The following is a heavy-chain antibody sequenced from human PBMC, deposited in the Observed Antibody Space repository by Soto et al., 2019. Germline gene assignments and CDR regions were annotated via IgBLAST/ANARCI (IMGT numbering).Heavy chain of an antibody. V-gene: IGHV3-23*01. J-gene: IGHJ4*02. CDR3: AKDGDFIPEAYFDY. CDR1: GFTFSSYA. CDR2: ISGSGGST. Sequence: LRLSCAASGFTFSSYAMSWVRQAPGKGLEWVSAISGSGGSTYYADSVKGRFTISRDNSKNTLYLQMNSLRAEDTAVYYCAKDGDFIPEAYFDYWGQGTLVTVSS. D-gene: IGHD2-21*01.